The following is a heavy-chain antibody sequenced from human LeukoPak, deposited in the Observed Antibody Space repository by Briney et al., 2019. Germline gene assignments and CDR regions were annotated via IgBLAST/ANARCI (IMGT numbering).Heavy chain of an antibody. CDR1: GGSISTYY. CDR3: ARGGGVAGTPYNPYDY. V-gene: IGHV4-59*01. CDR2: IYHSGST. J-gene: IGHJ4*02. Sequence: SETLSLTCTVSGGSISTYYWNWIRQPPGKGLEWIGYIYHSGSTNYNPSLQSRVTISVDTSKNQFSLNLNSVTAADTAVYYCARGGGVAGTPYNPYDYWGQGTLVTVSS. D-gene: IGHD6-19*01.